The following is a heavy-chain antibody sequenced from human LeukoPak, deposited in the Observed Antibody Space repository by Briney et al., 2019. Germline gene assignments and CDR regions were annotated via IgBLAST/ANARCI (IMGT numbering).Heavy chain of an antibody. CDR2: IYYSGST. J-gene: IGHJ4*02. V-gene: IGHV4-39*01. CDR1: GGSISSSSYY. CDR3: ARHEGSYGSSFDY. D-gene: IGHD5-18*01. Sequence: SETLSLTCTVSGGSISSSSYYWGWIRQPPGKGLEWIGSIYYSGSTYYNPSLKSRVTISADTSKNQFSLKLSSVTAADTAVYYCARHEGSYGSSFDYWGQGTLVTVSS.